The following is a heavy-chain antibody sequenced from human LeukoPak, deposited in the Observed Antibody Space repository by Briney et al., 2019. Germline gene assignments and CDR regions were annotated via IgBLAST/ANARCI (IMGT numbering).Heavy chain of an antibody. J-gene: IGHJ4*02. CDR2: ISSSGRTI. V-gene: IGHV3-48*03. CDR1: GFTFSSYE. Sequence: GGSLRLSCAASGFTFSSYEMNWVRQAPGKGLEWVSYISSSGRTIYYEDSVKGRFTISRDNAKNSLYLQMNSLRAEDTAVYYCARFALKTPPTDWGQGTLVTVSS. CDR3: ARFALKTPPTD.